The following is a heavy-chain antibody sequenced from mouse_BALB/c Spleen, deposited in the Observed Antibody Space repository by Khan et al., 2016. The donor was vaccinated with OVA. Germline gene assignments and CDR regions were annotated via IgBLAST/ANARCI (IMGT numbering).Heavy chain of an antibody. Sequence: QVQLQQSGAELARPGASVKMSCKASGYTFTSYTIHWIKLRPGQGLEWIGYINPSNGYTNYNQKFKDKATLTADKSSTTAYMQLSSLTSDDSAVYICVEDGAYYRNDGWFAYWGQGTLVTVSA. CDR2: INPSNGYT. D-gene: IGHD2-14*01. CDR3: VEDGAYYRNDGWFAY. CDR1: GYTFTSYT. J-gene: IGHJ3*01. V-gene: IGHV1-4*01.